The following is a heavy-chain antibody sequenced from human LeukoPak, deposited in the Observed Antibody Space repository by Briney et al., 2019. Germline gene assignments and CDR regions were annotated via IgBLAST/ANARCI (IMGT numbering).Heavy chain of an antibody. D-gene: IGHD3-10*01. Sequence: SETLSLTCAVYGESLKGYYWLGIRQPAGKGLEWIGRIYTSGSITYNPSHKSRVSMLVDTSKNQFSLKLSSVTAADTAVYYCARDSGTTGEVKFDPWGQGTLVTVSS. CDR2: IYTSGSI. CDR3: ARDSGTTGEVKFDP. J-gene: IGHJ5*02. CDR1: GESLKGYY. V-gene: IGHV4-4*07.